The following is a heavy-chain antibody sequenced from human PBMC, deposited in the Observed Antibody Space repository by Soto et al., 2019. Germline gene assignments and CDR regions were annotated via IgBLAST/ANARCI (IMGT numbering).Heavy chain of an antibody. J-gene: IGHJ4*02. CDR3: ARHAGGILMVYATTPFDY. CDR1: GFTFSSCA. CDR2: ISGSGGST. D-gene: IGHD2-8*01. V-gene: IGHV3-23*01. Sequence: PGGSLRLSCAASGFTFSSCAMSWVRQAPGKGLEWVAAISGSGGSTFYADPVKGQVTISADKSISTAYLQWSSLKASDTAMYYCARHAGGILMVYATTPFDYWGQGTLVTVSS.